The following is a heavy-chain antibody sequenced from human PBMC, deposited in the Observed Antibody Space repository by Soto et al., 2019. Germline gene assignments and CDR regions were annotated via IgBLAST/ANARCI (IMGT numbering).Heavy chain of an antibody. CDR3: AKGGGVNVAAAAIFGY. Sequence: EVQLVESGGDLVRPGGSLRLSCAASGFTVSSNYLSWVRQAPGKGLECVSVLYSDGSTYYADSVKGRFTISRDNSKNTRYLQMNSLRVEDTAVYYWAKGGGVNVAAAAIFGYWGQGTLVAVSS. J-gene: IGHJ4*01. CDR2: LYSDGST. CDR1: GFTVSSNY. D-gene: IGHD3-16*01. V-gene: IGHV3-66*01.